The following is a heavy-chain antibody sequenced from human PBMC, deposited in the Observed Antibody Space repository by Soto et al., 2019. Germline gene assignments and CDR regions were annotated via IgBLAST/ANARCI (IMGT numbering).Heavy chain of an antibody. D-gene: IGHD6-19*01. CDR2: IIPIFGTA. V-gene: IGHV1-69*13. CDR1: GGTFSSYA. J-gene: IGHJ6*02. CDR3: AREGWVYSSGWYRLNYGMDV. Sequence: SVKVSCKASGGTFSSYAISWVRQAPGQGLEWMGGIIPIFGTANYAQKFQGRVTITADESTSTAYMELSSLRSEDTAVYYCAREGWVYSSGWYRLNYGMDVWSQGTTVTVSS.